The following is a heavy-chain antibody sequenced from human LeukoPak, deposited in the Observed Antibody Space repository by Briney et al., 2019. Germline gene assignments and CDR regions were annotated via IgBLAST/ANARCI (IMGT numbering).Heavy chain of an antibody. CDR2: ISGSGGST. CDR1: GFTFSSYA. D-gene: IGHD3-22*01. Sequence: GGSLRLSCAASGFTFSSYAMSWVRQAPGKGLEWVSSISGSGGSTYYADSVKGRFTISRDNPKNTLYLQMNSLRAEDTAVYYCANRRAVWERYYYDRRYDYWGQGTLVTVSS. CDR3: ANRRAVWERYYYDRRYDY. J-gene: IGHJ4*02. V-gene: IGHV3-23*01.